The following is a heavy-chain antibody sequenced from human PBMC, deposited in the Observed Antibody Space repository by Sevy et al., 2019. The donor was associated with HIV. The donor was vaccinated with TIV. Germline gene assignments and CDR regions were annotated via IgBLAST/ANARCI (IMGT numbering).Heavy chain of an antibody. Sequence: SETLSLTCTVSGGSISSYYWSWIRQPPGKGLEWIGYIYYSGSTNYNPSLRSRVTISLDTTKNQFSLKLNSVTAAETDVYYCARGSHDLWSGSPPNYYYYMDVWGKGTTVTVSS. CDR1: GGSISSYY. CDR2: IYYSGST. J-gene: IGHJ6*03. V-gene: IGHV4-59*01. D-gene: IGHD3-3*01. CDR3: ARGSHDLWSGSPPNYYYYMDV.